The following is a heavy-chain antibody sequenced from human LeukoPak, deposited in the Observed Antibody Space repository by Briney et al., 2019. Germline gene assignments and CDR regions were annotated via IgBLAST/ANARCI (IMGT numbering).Heavy chain of an antibody. CDR3: ARDRGMLGGIIPNWFDP. V-gene: IGHV1-18*01. CDR1: GYTFTNYG. Sequence: GASVKVSCKTSGYTFTNYGISWVRQGPGQRLEWMGWISGHNSDTNYAQNVQGRVTMTTDTSTSTVYMELRSLRSDDTAVYYCARDRGMLGGIIPNWFDPWGQGTLVTVSS. D-gene: IGHD3-10*01. J-gene: IGHJ5*02. CDR2: ISGHNSDT.